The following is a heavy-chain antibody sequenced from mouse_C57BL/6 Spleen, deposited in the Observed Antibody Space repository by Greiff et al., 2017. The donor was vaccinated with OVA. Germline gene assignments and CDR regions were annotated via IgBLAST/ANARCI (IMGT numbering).Heavy chain of an antibody. CDR3: TRTNYSGYYFDY. CDR2: IDPETGGT. D-gene: IGHD2-12*01. CDR1: GYTFTDYE. J-gene: IGHJ2*01. V-gene: IGHV1-15*01. Sequence: QVQLKESGAELVRPGASVTLSCKASGYTFTDYEMHWVKQTPVHGLEWIGAIDPETGGTAYNQKFKGKAILTADKSSSTAYMELRSLTSEDSAVYYCTRTNYSGYYFDYWGQGTTLTVSS.